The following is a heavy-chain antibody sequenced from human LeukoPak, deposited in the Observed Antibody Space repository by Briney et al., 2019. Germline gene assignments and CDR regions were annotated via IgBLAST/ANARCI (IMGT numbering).Heavy chain of an antibody. V-gene: IGHV3-23*01. J-gene: IGHJ4*02. Sequence: PGGSLRLSCTASGFTFNNAWMSWVRQAPGKGLEWVPAISGSGGSTYYADSVKGRFTISRDNSKNTLYLQMNSLRAEDTAVYYCAKDLEGLRVRNSSPDYWGQGTLVTVSS. CDR1: GFTFNNAW. D-gene: IGHD4-17*01. CDR2: ISGSGGST. CDR3: AKDLEGLRVRNSSPDY.